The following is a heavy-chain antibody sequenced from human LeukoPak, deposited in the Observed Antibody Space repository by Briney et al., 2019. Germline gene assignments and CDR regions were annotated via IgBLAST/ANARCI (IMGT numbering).Heavy chain of an antibody. CDR3: AKSDLGHCTNGVCYAPDP. CDR1: GFTFSSYG. Sequence: GGSLRLSCAASGFTFSSYGMHWVRQAPGKGLEWVAVISYDGSNKYYADSVKGRFTISRDNSKNTLYLQMNSLRAEDTAVYYCAKSDLGHCTNGVCYAPDPWGQGTLDTVSS. D-gene: IGHD2-8*01. CDR2: ISYDGSNK. V-gene: IGHV3-30*18. J-gene: IGHJ5*02.